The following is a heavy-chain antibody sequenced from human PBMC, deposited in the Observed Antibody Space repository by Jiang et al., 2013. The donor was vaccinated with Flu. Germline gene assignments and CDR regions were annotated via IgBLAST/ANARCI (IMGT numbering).Heavy chain of an antibody. Sequence: RLSCAASGFTFSSYEMNWVRQAPGKGLEWVSYISSSGSTIYYADSVKGRFTISRDNAKNSLYLQMNSLRAEDTAVYYCARELRQWLVRGYFDYWGQGTLVTVSS. CDR3: ARELRQWLVRGYFDY. CDR2: ISSSGSTI. J-gene: IGHJ4*02. CDR1: GFTFSSYE. D-gene: IGHD6-19*01. V-gene: IGHV3-48*03.